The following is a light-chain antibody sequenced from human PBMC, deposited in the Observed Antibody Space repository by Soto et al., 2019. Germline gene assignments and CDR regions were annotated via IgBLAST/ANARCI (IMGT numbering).Light chain of an antibody. CDR3: QQYGGSRLT. J-gene: IGKJ4*01. V-gene: IGKV3-20*01. Sequence: IGFTLSLFTLSLSTSETFPLHCRASQSVTSNYLAWYQQKPGQAPRLLIYGASSRATGIPDRFSGSGSGTDFTLTISRLEPEDFAVYYCQQYGGSRLTFGGGTKVDI. CDR2: GAS. CDR1: QSVTSNY.